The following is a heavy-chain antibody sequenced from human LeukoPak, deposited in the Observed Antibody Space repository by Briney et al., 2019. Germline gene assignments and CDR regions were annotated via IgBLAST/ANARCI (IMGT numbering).Heavy chain of an antibody. CDR2: ISYDVGKK. V-gene: IGHV3-30*18. CDR1: GFTFSSYN. CDR3: AKDDYYDTSGYRD. Sequence: PGGSLRLSCAASGFTFSSYNMNWVRQAPGKGLEWVAVISYDVGKKYYADSVKGRFTISRDNSENTLYLQMNSLRAEDTAVYYCAKDDYYDTSGYRDWGQGTLVTVSS. J-gene: IGHJ4*02. D-gene: IGHD3-22*01.